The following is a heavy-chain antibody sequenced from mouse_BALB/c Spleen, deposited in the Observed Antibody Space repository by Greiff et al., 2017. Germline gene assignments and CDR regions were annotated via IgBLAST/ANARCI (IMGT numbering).Heavy chain of an antibody. CDR3: ARRLTNYFDY. D-gene: IGHD1-3*01. Sequence: EVQVVESGGDLVKPGGSLKLSCAASGFTFSSYGMSWVRQTPDKRLEWVATISSGGSYTYYPDSVKGRFTISRDNAKNTLYLQMSSLKSEDTAMYYCARRLTNYFDYWGQGTTLTVSS. J-gene: IGHJ2*01. CDR1: GFTFSSYG. V-gene: IGHV5-6*01. CDR2: ISSGGSYT.